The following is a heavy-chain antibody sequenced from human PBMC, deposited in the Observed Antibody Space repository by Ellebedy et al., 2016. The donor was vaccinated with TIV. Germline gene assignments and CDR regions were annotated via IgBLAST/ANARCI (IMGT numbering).Heavy chain of an antibody. CDR2: IYQDGSDQ. Sequence: GESLKISCAASGFSFRSYWMSSVRQAPGKGLEWVANIYQDGSDQYYVDSVKGRFTISRDNVNKSLFLQMNSLRVEDTAVYYCARRGSYGDYAVQINSWLDTWGQGTLVTVSS. J-gene: IGHJ5*02. CDR1: GFSFRSYW. V-gene: IGHV3-7*01. D-gene: IGHD4-17*01. CDR3: ARRGSYGDYAVQINSWLDT.